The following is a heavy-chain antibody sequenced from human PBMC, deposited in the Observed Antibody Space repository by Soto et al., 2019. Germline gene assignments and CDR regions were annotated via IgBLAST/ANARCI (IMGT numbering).Heavy chain of an antibody. CDR1: GFSLSTSGVG. D-gene: IGHD3-10*01. Sequence: QITLKESGPTLVKPTQTLTLTCTFSGFSLSTSGVGVGWIRQPPGKALEWLALIYWDEDKRFSPSLKSRLTITKDTSKNQVVLTMTNMDPVDTATYYSAHISYYYGSGGIHYWGQGTLVTVSS. CDR3: AHISYYYGSGGIHY. CDR2: IYWDEDK. V-gene: IGHV2-5*02. J-gene: IGHJ4*02.